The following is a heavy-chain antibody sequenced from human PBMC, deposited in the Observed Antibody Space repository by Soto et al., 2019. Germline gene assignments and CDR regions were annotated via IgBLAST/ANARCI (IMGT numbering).Heavy chain of an antibody. Sequence: RVGSLRLSCVDPGFTFSSYWMSWVRQAPGKGLEWVANIKQDGSEKYYVDSVKGRFTISTDNAKKSLYLQMDSLRAEDTGVYYCATGGIYYEAWGQGTLVTVSS. J-gene: IGHJ5*02. CDR1: GFTFSSYW. V-gene: IGHV3-7*03. CDR2: IKQDGSEK. CDR3: ATGGIYYEA. D-gene: IGHD1-26*01.